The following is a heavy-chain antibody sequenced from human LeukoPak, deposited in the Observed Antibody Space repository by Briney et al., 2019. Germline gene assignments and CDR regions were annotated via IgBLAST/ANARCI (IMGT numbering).Heavy chain of an antibody. V-gene: IGHV3-11*05. J-gene: IGHJ4*02. D-gene: IGHD2-15*01. Sequence: PGGSLRLSCAASGFIFSDYYMSWIRQAPGKGLEWVSFISSSGSYTMSAGSVKGRSTISRDDAKNSLYLQMNSLRAEDTAVYYCARGSRVIDYWGQGTLVTVSS. CDR1: GFIFSDYY. CDR3: ARGSRVIDY. CDR2: ISSSGSYT.